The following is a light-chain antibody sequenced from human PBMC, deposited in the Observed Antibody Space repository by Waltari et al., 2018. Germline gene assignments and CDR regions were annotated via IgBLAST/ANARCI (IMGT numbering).Light chain of an antibody. CDR1: TSNIGRNT. CDR3: AAWDDSLTGRWV. J-gene: IGLJ3*02. Sequence: QSVLTQPPSASGAPGQRVTISCSGSTSNIGRNTANWYQQLPGTAPKLLIYNINQRPSGGPDRFSGSKSGTSASLAISGLQSEDEADYYCAAWDDSLTGRWVFGGGTRLAVL. V-gene: IGLV1-44*01. CDR2: NIN.